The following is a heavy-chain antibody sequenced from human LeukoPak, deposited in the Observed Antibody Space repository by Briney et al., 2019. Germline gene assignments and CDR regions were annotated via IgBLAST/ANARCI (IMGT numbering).Heavy chain of an antibody. Sequence: GGSLRLSCAASGFTVSSNYMSWVRQAPGKGLEWVSVIYSGGSTYYADSVKGRFTISRDNSKNTLYLQMNSLRAEDTAVYYCARGDSGYPWYFDYWGQGTLVTVSS. CDR2: IYSGGST. CDR1: GFTVSSNY. CDR3: ARGDSGYPWYFDY. D-gene: IGHD3-22*01. V-gene: IGHV3-66*01. J-gene: IGHJ4*02.